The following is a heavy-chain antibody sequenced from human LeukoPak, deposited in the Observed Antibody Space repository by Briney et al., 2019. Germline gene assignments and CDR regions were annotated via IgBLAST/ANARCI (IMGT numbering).Heavy chain of an antibody. CDR3: RPINCIITNCYVDY. V-gene: IGHV1-2*02. CDR1: VYTFTNFY. Sequence: ASVKVSCKASVYTFTNFYIHWVRQAPGQGLEWTGWMNPNSGDTSYAREFQDRITMTRDTSLSTAYMELSRLRSDDTAVYARRPINCIITNCYVDYWGQGTLVTVSS. J-gene: IGHJ4*02. CDR2: MNPNSGDT. D-gene: IGHD2-2*01.